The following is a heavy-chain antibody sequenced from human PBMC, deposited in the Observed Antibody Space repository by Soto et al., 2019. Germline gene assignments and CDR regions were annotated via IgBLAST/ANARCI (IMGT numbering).Heavy chain of an antibody. CDR2: INPNSGGT. CDR1: GYTFTGYY. J-gene: IGHJ6*02. CDR3: ARDLLPYSSSWYYSYGMDV. D-gene: IGHD6-13*01. Sequence: ASVKVSCKASGYTFTGYYMHWVRQAPGQGLEWMGWINPNSGGTNYAQKFQGRVTMTRDTSISTAYMELSRRRSDDTAVYYCARDLLPYSSSWYYSYGMDVWGQGTSVTVSS. V-gene: IGHV1-2*02.